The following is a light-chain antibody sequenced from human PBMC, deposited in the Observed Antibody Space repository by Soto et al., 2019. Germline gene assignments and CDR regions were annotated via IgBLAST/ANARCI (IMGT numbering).Light chain of an antibody. V-gene: IGLV2-11*01. CDR1: SSDVGGYNF. CDR2: DVS. CDR3: WSYAGSSYV. J-gene: IGLJ1*01. Sequence: QSALTQPRSVSGSPGQSVTIFCTGTSSDVGGYNFVSWYQQHPDKAPKVMIYDVSKRPSGVPDRFSGSKSGDTASLTISGLQAEDEADYPCWSYAGSSYVCGTGTKLTVL.